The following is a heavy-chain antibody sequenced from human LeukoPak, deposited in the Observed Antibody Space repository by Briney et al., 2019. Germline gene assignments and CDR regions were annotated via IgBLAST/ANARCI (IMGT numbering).Heavy chain of an antibody. Sequence: GGSLRLSCAASGFTFSSYEMNWVRQAPGKGLEWVSYISSSGSTIYYADSVKGRFTISRDNAKNSLYLQMNSLRAEDTAVYYCARTWGSSSWYPDAFDIWGQGAMVTVSS. V-gene: IGHV3-48*03. CDR3: ARTWGSSSWYPDAFDI. CDR1: GFTFSSYE. D-gene: IGHD6-13*01. J-gene: IGHJ3*02. CDR2: ISSSGSTI.